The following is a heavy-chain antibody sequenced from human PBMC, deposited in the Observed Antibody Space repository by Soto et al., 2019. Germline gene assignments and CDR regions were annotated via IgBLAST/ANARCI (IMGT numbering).Heavy chain of an antibody. J-gene: IGHJ6*02. CDR3: ARGSNWNYDYYYAMDV. V-gene: IGHV4-4*02. CDR1: GGSISSRNW. D-gene: IGHD1-20*01. Sequence: QVQLQESGPGLVKTSGTLSLTCAVSGGSISSRNWWSWVRQPPGKGLEWIGEIYYSGSTNYNAALKSRVAIAVDNSIMRFSLKLTSVTAADTAVYYCARGSNWNYDYYYAMDVWGQGTTVTVSS. CDR2: IYYSGST.